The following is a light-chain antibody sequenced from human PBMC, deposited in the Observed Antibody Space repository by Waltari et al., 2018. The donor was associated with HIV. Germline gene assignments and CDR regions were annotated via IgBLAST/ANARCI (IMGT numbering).Light chain of an antibody. CDR1: QSVFASYLSKHM. V-gene: IGKV4-1*01. CDR2: WAS. CDR3: HQYYTIPYS. J-gene: IGKJ2*01. Sequence: DIVMTQSPDSLAVSLGERVTINCKSSQSVFASYLSKHMLSWFQQKPGQPPKLILSWASTRESGAPDRISGSGSGTDFTLTISSLQAEDVAVYYCHQYYTIPYSFGQGTRLEIK.